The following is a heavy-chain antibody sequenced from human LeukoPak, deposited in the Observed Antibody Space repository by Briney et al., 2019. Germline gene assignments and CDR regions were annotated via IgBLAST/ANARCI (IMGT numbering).Heavy chain of an antibody. Sequence: NLGESLKISCKASGYCFTNYWIGWVRQMPGKALEWMGTIYPGDSDTRYSPSFQGQVTISADKSISTAYLQWSSLRASDTAMYYCARWMRGPVHEAYFDYWAQGTLVTVSS. V-gene: IGHV5-51*01. CDR2: IYPGDSDT. J-gene: IGHJ4*02. CDR1: GYCFTNYW. D-gene: IGHD2-2*03. CDR3: ARWMRGPVHEAYFDY.